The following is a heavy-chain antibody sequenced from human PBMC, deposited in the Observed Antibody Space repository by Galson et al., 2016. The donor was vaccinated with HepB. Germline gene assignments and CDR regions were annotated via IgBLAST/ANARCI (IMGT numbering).Heavy chain of an antibody. Sequence: SLRLSCAASGFTFSGYSMSWVRQAPGKGLQWVSYISSSSSTIYYADSVKGRFTISRDNAKNSLYLQMNSLRDEDTAVYYCARSLRYLDWSFDYWGHGTLSPSPQ. D-gene: IGHD3-9*01. V-gene: IGHV3-48*02. CDR1: GFTFSGYS. CDR3: ARSLRYLDWSFDY. J-gene: IGHJ4*01. CDR2: ISSSSSTI.